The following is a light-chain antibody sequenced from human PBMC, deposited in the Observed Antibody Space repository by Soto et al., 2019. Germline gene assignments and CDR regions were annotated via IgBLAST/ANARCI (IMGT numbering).Light chain of an antibody. CDR2: GAS. V-gene: IGKV3-20*01. CDR3: QPYGDSPPWT. Sequence: EIVLTQSPGTLSLSPGESATLSCRASQSFDSRYLTWYQQKPGQAPRLLIYGASIRATGVPHRFSGSGSGTDFTLTISRLEPEDFAVYYCQPYGDSPPWTFGQGTKLEIK. CDR1: QSFDSRY. J-gene: IGKJ2*02.